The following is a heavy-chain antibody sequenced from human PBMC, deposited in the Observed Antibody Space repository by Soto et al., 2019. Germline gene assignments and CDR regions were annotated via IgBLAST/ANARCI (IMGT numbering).Heavy chain of an antibody. CDR2: IYYSGST. CDR1: GGSISSSSYY. J-gene: IGHJ5*02. CDR3: ARHGVHSSGWAGP. D-gene: IGHD6-19*01. Sequence: QLQLQESGPGLVKPSETLSLTCTVSGGSISSSSYYWGWIRQPPGKGLEWIGSIYYSGSTYYNPSLKSRVTISVDTSKNQFSLKLSSVTAADTAVYYWARHGVHSSGWAGPWGQGTLVTVSS. V-gene: IGHV4-39*01.